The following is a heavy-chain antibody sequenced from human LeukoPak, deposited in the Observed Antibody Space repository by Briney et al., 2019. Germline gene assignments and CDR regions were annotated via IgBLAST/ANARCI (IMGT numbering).Heavy chain of an antibody. Sequence: SETLSLTCAVSGGSISSGGYSWNWIRQPPGKGLEWIAYIYHSGSAHYNPPLKSRVDISIDTSKNLFTLKMTSVTAADTAVYYCARGGNPRFGEFYFDSWGQGLLVTVSS. J-gene: IGHJ4*02. CDR1: GGSISSGGYS. D-gene: IGHD3-10*01. CDR3: ARGGNPRFGEFYFDS. CDR2: IYHSGSA. V-gene: IGHV4-30-2*01.